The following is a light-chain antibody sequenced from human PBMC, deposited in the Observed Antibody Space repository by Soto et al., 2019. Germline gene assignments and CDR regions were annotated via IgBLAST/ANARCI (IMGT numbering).Light chain of an antibody. J-gene: IGLJ2*01. Sequence: QSALTQPPSASGSPGQSVTISCTGTNTDIGAYKYVSWYRQYPGEAPQLIIFEVNSRPSGVPDRFSGSKSDTTASLTISGLQAADEATYFCSSYAASNKLVFGGGTKLTVL. V-gene: IGLV2-8*01. CDR2: EVN. CDR1: NTDIGAYKY. CDR3: SSYAASNKLV.